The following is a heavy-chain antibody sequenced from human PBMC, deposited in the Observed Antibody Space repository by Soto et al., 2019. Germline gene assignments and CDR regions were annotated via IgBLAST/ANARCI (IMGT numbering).Heavy chain of an antibody. CDR2: INPNSGGT. CDR1: GYTFTGYY. J-gene: IGHJ4*02. CDR3: ARMVAGFPSFYDY. Sequence: VKVSCKASGYTFTGYYMHWVRQAPGQGLEWMGWINPNSGGTNYAQKFQGRVTMTRDTSIITAYMELSRLRSDDTAVYYCARMVAGFPSFYDYWGQGTLVTVSS. V-gene: IGHV1-2*02. D-gene: IGHD6-19*01.